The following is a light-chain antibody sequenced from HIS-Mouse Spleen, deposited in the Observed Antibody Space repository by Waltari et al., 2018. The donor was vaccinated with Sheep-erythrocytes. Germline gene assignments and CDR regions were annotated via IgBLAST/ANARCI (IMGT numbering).Light chain of an antibody. Sequence: DIQMTQSPSSVSASVGDRVTIACRASQGISSWLAWYQQRPGKAPKLLIYAASSLQSGVPARFSGSGSETDFTLNISSVQPEGFATYYCQQANSFPITCGQGTRLEIK. CDR3: QQANSFPIT. V-gene: IGKV1-12*01. CDR1: QGISSW. CDR2: AAS. J-gene: IGKJ5*01.